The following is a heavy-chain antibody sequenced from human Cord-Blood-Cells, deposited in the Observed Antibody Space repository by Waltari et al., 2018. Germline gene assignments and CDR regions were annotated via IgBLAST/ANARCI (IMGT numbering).Heavy chain of an antibody. J-gene: IGHJ3*02. CDR2: ISWDGGST. Sequence: EVQLVESGGVVVQPGGSLRLSCAASGFTFDDYAMHWVRHAPGKGLEWVSLISWDGGSTYYADSVKGRFTISRDNSKNSLYLQMNSLRAEDTALYYCAKDIIRGAAAGTFDAFDIWGQGTMVTVSS. D-gene: IGHD6-13*01. CDR3: AKDIIRGAAAGTFDAFDI. CDR1: GFTFDDYA. V-gene: IGHV3-43D*04.